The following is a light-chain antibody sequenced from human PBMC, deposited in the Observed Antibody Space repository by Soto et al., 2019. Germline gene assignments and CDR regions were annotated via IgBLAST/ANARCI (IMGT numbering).Light chain of an antibody. V-gene: IGKV3D-20*01. CDR2: DAS. CDR1: QSVSRSY. Sequence: EIVLAQSPATLSLSPWDRATLSCGASQSVSRSYLAWYQQKPGLAPRLLIYDASTRATGSPDRFSGSGSGTDFTLTISRLEPEDFAVYYCQQSGSSPITFGQGTRLEIK. CDR3: QQSGSSPIT. J-gene: IGKJ5*01.